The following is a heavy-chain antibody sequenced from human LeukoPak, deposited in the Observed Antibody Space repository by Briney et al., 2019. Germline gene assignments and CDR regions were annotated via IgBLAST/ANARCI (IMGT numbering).Heavy chain of an antibody. CDR2: ISAYNGNT. D-gene: IGHD2-15*01. V-gene: IGHV1-18*01. CDR1: GYTFTIYG. J-gene: IGHJ5*02. CDR3: ARGYCSGGSCYSVENWFDP. Sequence: ASVKVSCKASGYTFTIYGISWVREAPGQGLEWMGWISAYNGNTNYAQKLQGRVTMTRDTSISTAYMELSRLRSADTAVYYSARGYCSGGSCYSVENWFDPWGQGTLVTVSS.